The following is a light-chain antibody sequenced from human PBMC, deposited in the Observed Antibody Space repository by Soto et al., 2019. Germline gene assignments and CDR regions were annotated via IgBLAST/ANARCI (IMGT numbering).Light chain of an antibody. Sequence: EIVLTQSPGTLSVSVGERATLPCRASQSVKGSYLAWYQHKPGQAPRLLIYGTSSRATGIPDRFSGSGSGTDFTLTISRMEPEDFAVYYCQQYGSPITFGQGTRLEIK. CDR1: QSVKGSY. CDR3: QQYGSPIT. J-gene: IGKJ5*01. CDR2: GTS. V-gene: IGKV3-20*01.